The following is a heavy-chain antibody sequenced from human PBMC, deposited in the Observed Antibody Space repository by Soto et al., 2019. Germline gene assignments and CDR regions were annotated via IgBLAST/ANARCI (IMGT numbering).Heavy chain of an antibody. Sequence: SETLSLTCTVSGGSISSYYWSWIRQPPGKGLEWIGYIYYSGRTNYNPSLRSRVTISVATSKNQFSLKMSSVTAADPAVYYCARVYSGYDYYFDYWGQGTLVTVSS. CDR1: GGSISSYY. D-gene: IGHD5-12*01. CDR3: ARVYSGYDYYFDY. CDR2: IYYSGRT. V-gene: IGHV4-59*01. J-gene: IGHJ4*02.